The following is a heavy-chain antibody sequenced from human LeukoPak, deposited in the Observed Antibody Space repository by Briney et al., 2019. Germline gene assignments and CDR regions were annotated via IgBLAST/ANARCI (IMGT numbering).Heavy chain of an antibody. V-gene: IGHV3-23*01. CDR1: GFTFSIYG. Sequence: GGSLRLSCAASGFTFSIYGMTWVRQAPGKGLEWVSGITGSGGSTYYADSVKGRFTISRDNSKNTLYLQMNSLRAEDTAIYYCATDAALEYCSGTKGHEGRNFDYWGQGTLATVSS. J-gene: IGHJ4*02. CDR2: ITGSGGST. CDR3: ATDAALEYCSGTKGHEGRNFDY. D-gene: IGHD2-2*01.